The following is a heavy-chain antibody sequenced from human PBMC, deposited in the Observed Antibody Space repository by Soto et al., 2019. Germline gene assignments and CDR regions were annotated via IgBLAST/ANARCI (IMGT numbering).Heavy chain of an antibody. D-gene: IGHD3-22*01. J-gene: IGHJ4*02. CDR3: AKGGNGSGYLLVY. CDR1: VFTFSSSA. V-gene: IGHV3-64D*06. CDR2: ISSNGGSP. Sequence: GGSLIPSCSASVFTFSSSAMHWFRQVPGKGLEYVSGISSNGGSPYQADSVKGRFTISRDNSKNTLYLQMSSLRAEDTAVYYCAKGGNGSGYLLVYWGQGTLVTVSS.